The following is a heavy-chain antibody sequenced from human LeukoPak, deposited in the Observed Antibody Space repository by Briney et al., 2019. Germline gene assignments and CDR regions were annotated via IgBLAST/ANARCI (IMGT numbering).Heavy chain of an antibody. V-gene: IGHV1-3*02. Sequence: ASVKVSCKASGYTFTSYAMHWVRQAPGQRLEWMGWSNAGNGNTKYSQEFQGRVTITRDTSASTAYMELSRLRSDDTAVYYCARRSSGYSFDYWGQGTLVTVSS. D-gene: IGHD3-22*01. CDR1: GYTFTSYA. CDR3: ARRSSGYSFDY. CDR2: SNAGNGNT. J-gene: IGHJ4*02.